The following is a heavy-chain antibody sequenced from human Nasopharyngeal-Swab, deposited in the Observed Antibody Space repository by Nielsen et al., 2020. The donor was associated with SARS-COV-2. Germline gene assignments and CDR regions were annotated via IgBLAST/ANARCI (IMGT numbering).Heavy chain of an antibody. CDR1: GFTVSSHY. CDR3: ARGRKTGTTSYYFDY. V-gene: IGHV3-66*01. D-gene: IGHD1-1*01. J-gene: IGHJ4*02. Sequence: GESLKISCAASGFTVSSHYMSWVRQAPGKGLEWVSVIYSGGSTYYADSVKGRFTISRNNSKNTLYLQMNSLRAEDKAVYYCARGRKTGTTSYYFDYWGQGTLVTVSS. CDR2: IYSGGST.